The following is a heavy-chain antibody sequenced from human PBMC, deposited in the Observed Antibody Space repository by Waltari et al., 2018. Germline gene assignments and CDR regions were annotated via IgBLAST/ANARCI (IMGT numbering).Heavy chain of an antibody. Sequence: QVQLVQSGAEVKKPGASVKVSCKASGYTFTSYDINWVRQATGQGLEWMGWMIPNSGNTGYEQKFQGRVTMPMNTSISTAYMELSSLRSEDTAVYYCARGFYSSSWYGGDYWGQGTLVTVSS. CDR2: MIPNSGNT. V-gene: IGHV1-8*02. J-gene: IGHJ4*02. CDR3: ARGFYSSSWYGGDY. CDR1: GYTFTSYD. D-gene: IGHD6-13*01.